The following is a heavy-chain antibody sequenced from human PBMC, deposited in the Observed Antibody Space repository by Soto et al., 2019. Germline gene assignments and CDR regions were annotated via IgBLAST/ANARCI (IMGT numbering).Heavy chain of an antibody. V-gene: IGHV4-59*01. D-gene: IGHD3-22*01. CDR3: ARGGSSGYLRYY. J-gene: IGHJ4*02. CDR2: IYYSGST. CDR1: GGSISSYY. Sequence: SETLSLTCTVSGGSISSYYWSWLRQPPGKGLEWIGYIYYSGSTNYNPSLKSRVTISVDTSKNQFALKLSSVTAAVTAVYYCARGGSSGYLRYYWGQGTLVTVSS.